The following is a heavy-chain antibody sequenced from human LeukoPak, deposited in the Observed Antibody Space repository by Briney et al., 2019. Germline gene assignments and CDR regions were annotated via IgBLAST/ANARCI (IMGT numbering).Heavy chain of an antibody. Sequence: GGSLRPSCAASGFSFSSYAMSWVRQAPGKGLEWVSAISGSGGSTYYADSVKGRFTISRDNSKNTLYVQMNSLRVEDTAVYYCAREDSNNYGSGSYYNDDCWGQGTLVTVSS. J-gene: IGHJ4*02. CDR3: AREDSNNYGSGSYYNDDC. V-gene: IGHV3-23*01. CDR2: ISGSGGST. D-gene: IGHD3-10*01. CDR1: GFSFSSYA.